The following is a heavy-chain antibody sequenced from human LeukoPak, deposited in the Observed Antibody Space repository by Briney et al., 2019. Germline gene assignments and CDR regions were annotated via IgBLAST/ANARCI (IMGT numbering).Heavy chain of an antibody. J-gene: IGHJ4*02. CDR1: SGSFSSYY. D-gene: IGHD3-10*01. V-gene: IGHV4-59*08. Sequence: SETLSLTCTVSSGSFSSYYWSWIRQPPGKGLEWIGYIYDSGSTAYNPSLKSRVTISVDRSKNQFSLKLSSVTAADTAVYYCARASYYYGSGSLYFDYWGQGTLVTVSS. CDR3: ARASYYYGSGSLYFDY. CDR2: IYDSGST.